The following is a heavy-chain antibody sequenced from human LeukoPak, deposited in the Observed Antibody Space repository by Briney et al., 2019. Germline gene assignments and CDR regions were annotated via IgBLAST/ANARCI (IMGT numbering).Heavy chain of an antibody. CDR1: GFTFDDYG. D-gene: IGHD2-2*01. V-gene: IGHV3-20*04. J-gene: IGHJ4*02. CDR3: ARAPYCSSTGCYPNFDY. Sequence: RTGGSLRLSCAASGFTFDDYGMSWVRQAPGKGLEWVSGINWNGGSTGYADSVKGRFTISRDNAKNSLYLQMNSLRAEDTALYYCARAPYCSSTGCYPNFDYWGQGTLVTVSS. CDR2: INWNGGST.